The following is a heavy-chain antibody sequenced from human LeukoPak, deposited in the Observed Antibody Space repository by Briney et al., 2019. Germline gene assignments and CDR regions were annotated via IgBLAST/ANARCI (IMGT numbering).Heavy chain of an antibody. CDR1: GGSISRSSYY. J-gene: IGHJ3*02. Sequence: SETLSLTCTVSGGSISRSSYYWGWIRQPPGKGLEWIGSIYYSGSTYYNPSLKSRLTISVDTSKNQFSLQLSSVTAADTAVYYCARSDCSSTAIGAFDIWGQGTMVTVSS. V-gene: IGHV4-39*01. CDR2: IYYSGST. D-gene: IGHD2-21*01. CDR3: ARSDCSSTAIGAFDI.